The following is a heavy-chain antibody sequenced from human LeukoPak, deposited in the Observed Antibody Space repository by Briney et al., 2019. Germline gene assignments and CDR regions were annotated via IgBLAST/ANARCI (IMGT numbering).Heavy chain of an antibody. CDR3: ARLTMIVVAF. D-gene: IGHD3-22*01. V-gene: IGHV4-34*01. CDR2: INHSGST. J-gene: IGHJ4*02. CDR1: GGSFGGYC. Sequence: PSETLSLTCAVYGGSFGGYCCSWIRQPPGKGLEWIGGINHSGSTNYNSSLKSRVTISVDTSKNQFSLKLSSVTAADTAVYYCARLTMIVVAFWGQGTLVTVSS.